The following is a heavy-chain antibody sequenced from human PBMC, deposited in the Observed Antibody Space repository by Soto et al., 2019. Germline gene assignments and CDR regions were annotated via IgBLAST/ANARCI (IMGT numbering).Heavy chain of an antibody. D-gene: IGHD5-18*01. CDR3: ARGRYSYGYFDY. V-gene: IGHV4-61*01. J-gene: IGHJ4*02. CDR2: IYYSGST. Sequence: SETLSLTCTVSGGSVSSGSYYWSWIRQPPGKGLEWIGYIYYSGSTNYNPSLKSRVTISVDTSKNQFSLKLSSVTAADTAVYYCARGRYSYGYFDYWGQGTLVTVSS. CDR1: GGSVSSGSYY.